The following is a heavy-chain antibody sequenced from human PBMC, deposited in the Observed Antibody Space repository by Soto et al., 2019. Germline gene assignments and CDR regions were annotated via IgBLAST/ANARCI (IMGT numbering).Heavy chain of an antibody. D-gene: IGHD3-10*01. CDR1: GGTFSSYT. CDR2: IIPILGIA. CDR3: AIEPIWFGELFRFDP. V-gene: IGHV1-69*02. Sequence: QVQLVQSGAEVKKPGSSVKVSCKASGGTFSSYTISWVRQAPRQGLEWMGRIIPILGIANYAQKFQGRVTITADKSTSTAYMELSSLRSEDTAVYYCAIEPIWFGELFRFDPWGQGTLVTVSS. J-gene: IGHJ5*02.